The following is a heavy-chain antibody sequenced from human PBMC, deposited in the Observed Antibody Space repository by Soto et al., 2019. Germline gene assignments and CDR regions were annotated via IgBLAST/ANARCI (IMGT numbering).Heavy chain of an antibody. CDR1: GGSFSGYY. CDR3: ARGSTRGDYYYYGMDV. CDR2: INHSGST. J-gene: IGHJ6*02. Sequence: QVQLQQWGAGLLKPSETLSLTCAVYGGSFSGYYWSWIRQPPGKGLEWIGEINHSGSTNYNPSLKSRVTISVDTSQNQFSLKLSSVPAADTAVYYCARGSTRGDYYYYGMDVWGQGTTVTVSS. V-gene: IGHV4-34*01. D-gene: IGHD2-2*01.